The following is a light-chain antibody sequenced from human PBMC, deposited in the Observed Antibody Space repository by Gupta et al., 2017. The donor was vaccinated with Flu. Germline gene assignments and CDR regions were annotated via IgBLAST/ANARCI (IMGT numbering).Light chain of an antibody. J-gene: IGLJ3*02. CDR3: YSSDRSGHRGV. Sequence: SSELTQPPSVSVSPGPTARITCSGNALPKRFAYWYHQTAGQAPVVIIYENNKRPSGVPERFAGSRSGTKATLTITGAQPEDEGDYYCYSSDRSGHRGVFGGGTKLTVL. CDR2: ENN. V-gene: IGLV3-10*01. CDR1: ALPKRF.